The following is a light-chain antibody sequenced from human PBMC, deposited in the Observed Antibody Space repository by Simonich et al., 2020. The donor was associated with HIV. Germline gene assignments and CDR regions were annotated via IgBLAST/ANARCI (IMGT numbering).Light chain of an antibody. V-gene: IGKV3-15*01. CDR3: QQYNNWPHYT. Sequence: EIVLTQSPGTLSLSPGERATLSCRASQSVSGNYLAWYQQKPGLAPRLLSCDAYPRATGGPARFSGSGSGTEFTLTISSMQSEDFAVYYCQQYNNWPHYTFGQGTKLEIK. J-gene: IGKJ2*01. CDR2: DAY. CDR1: QSVSGN.